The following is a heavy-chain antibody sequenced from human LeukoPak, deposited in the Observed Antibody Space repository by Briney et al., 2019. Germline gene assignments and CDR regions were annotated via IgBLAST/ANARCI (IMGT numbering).Heavy chain of an antibody. CDR3: ARDVDSTNWFDP. V-gene: IGHV1-46*01. Sequence: ASVKVSCKASGYTFTKYFMHWVRQAPGQGLEWMGVINPSDGGTSYAQKFQGRVTMTRDTSASTLYMGLSSLRSEDTAVYYCARDVDSTNWFDPWGQGTLVTVSS. CDR2: INPSDGGT. D-gene: IGHD2-8*01. CDR1: GYTFTKYF. J-gene: IGHJ5*02.